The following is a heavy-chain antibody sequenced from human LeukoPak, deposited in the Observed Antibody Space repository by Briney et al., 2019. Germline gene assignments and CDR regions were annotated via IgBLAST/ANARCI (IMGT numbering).Heavy chain of an antibody. V-gene: IGHV3-30*04. J-gene: IGHJ4*02. CDR1: GFTFSRYA. D-gene: IGHD1-26*01. Sequence: PGGSLRLSCAASGFTFSRYAMHWVRQAPGKGLEWVAVISYDGSNKYYADSVKGRFTISRDNSKNTLYLQMNSLRAEDTAVYYCARDPNWGYSGSYSGKFDYWGQGTLVTVSS. CDR2: ISYDGSNK. CDR3: ARDPNWGYSGSYSGKFDY.